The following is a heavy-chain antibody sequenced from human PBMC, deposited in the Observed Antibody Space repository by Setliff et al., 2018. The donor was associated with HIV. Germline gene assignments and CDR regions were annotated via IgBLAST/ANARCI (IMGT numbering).Heavy chain of an antibody. D-gene: IGHD1-26*01. CDR3: ARGSFDPYNGSFQHFDY. CDR2: INPISGNT. V-gene: IGHV1-46*01. CDR1: GYTFTSYY. J-gene: IGHJ4*02. Sequence: ASVKVSCKASGYTFTSYYVHWVRQAPGQGLEWMGIINPISGNTNYAQNFQGRVTMTRETSTSIVYMELRSLRSEDTAVYFCARGSFDPYNGSFQHFDYWGQGTLVTVSS.